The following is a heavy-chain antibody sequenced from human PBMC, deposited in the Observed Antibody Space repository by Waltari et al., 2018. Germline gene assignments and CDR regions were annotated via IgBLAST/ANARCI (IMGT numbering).Heavy chain of an antibody. V-gene: IGHV3-72*01. D-gene: IGHD6-13*01. Sequence: EVQLVESGGGLVQPGGSLRLSCVASGFTFSDQYMDWVRQAPGKGLELVGRIKNKADSYTTQYATSVKGRFTISRDDSKNSLYLQMNSLKTEDTAVYYCAKSGSSSWPNWLDPWGQGTLVTVSS. CDR3: AKSGSSSWPNWLDP. CDR2: IKNKADSYTT. CDR1: GFTFSDQY. J-gene: IGHJ5*02.